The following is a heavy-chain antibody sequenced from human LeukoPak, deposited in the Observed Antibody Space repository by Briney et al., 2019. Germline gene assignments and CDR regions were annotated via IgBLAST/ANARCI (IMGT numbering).Heavy chain of an antibody. CDR3: ARYGVSSSTSYIDL. CDR2: ITGDSAYI. J-gene: IGHJ4*02. CDR1: GFTFSTYA. V-gene: IGHV3-21*01. D-gene: IGHD2-2*01. Sequence: PGGSLRLSCAASGFTFSTYAMNWVRQAPGEGLKWVSCITGDSAYIYYADSVKGRFTISRDNAKNSLYLQMNSLRAEDTAVYYCARYGVSSSTSYIDLLGQGTLVTVSS.